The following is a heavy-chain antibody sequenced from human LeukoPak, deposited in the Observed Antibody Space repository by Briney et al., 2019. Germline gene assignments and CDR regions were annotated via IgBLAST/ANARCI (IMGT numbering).Heavy chain of an antibody. D-gene: IGHD1-1*01. J-gene: IGHJ6*02. V-gene: IGHV3-11*01. Sequence: PGGSLRLSCAASGFTFSDYYTSWIRQAPGKGLEWVSYISSSGSTIYYADSVKGRFTISRDNAKNSLYLQMSSLRAEDTAVYYCARGTTYYYYYGMDVWGQGTTVTVSS. CDR1: GFTFSDYY. CDR3: ARGTTYYYYYGMDV. CDR2: ISSSGSTI.